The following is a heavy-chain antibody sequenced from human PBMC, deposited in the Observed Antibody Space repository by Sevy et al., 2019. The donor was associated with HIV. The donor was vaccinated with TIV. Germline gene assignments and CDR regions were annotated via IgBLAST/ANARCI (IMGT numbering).Heavy chain of an antibody. D-gene: IGHD2-8*01. V-gene: IGHV3-23*01. CDR1: GFTFSKYS. CDR2: FSFGCGRI. Sequence: GGSLRLSCEASGFTFSKYSMSWVRQAPGKGLEWVSTFSFGCGRINYADSVKGRFTISVDDSKNTLYLQMNSLRAEDTAVYYCAREGCTKPLDYWGQGTLVTVSS. CDR3: AREGCTKPLDY. J-gene: IGHJ4*02.